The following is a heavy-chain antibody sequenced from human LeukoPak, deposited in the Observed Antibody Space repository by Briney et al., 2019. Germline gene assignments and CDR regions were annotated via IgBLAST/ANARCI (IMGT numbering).Heavy chain of an antibody. CDR1: GYTFTSYG. J-gene: IGHJ5*02. CDR2: ISAYNGNT. Sequence: GASVKVSCKASGYTFTSYGISWVRQAPGQGLEWMGWISAYNGNTNYAQKLQGRVTVTTDTSTSTAYMELRSLRSDDTAVYYCARDLDVVVVAATHWFDPWGQGTLVTVSS. CDR3: ARDLDVVVVAATHWFDP. D-gene: IGHD2-15*01. V-gene: IGHV1-18*01.